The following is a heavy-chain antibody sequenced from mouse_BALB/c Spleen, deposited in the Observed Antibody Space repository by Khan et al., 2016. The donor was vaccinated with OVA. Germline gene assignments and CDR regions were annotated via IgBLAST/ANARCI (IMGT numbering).Heavy chain of an antibody. J-gene: IGHJ2*01. CDR2: ISTGGDNT. CDR1: GFAFSYYD. V-gene: IGHV5-12-1*01. CDR3: TRPHYYGSNYYFDY. D-gene: IGHD1-1*01. Sequence: EVELVESGGGLVKPGGSLKLSCAASGFAFSYYDMSWVRQTPEKRLAWVAFISTGGDNTYYPDTVKGRFSISSDTAKNTLYLQISSLKSEDTAMYYCTRPHYYGSNYYFDYWGQGTTLTVSS.